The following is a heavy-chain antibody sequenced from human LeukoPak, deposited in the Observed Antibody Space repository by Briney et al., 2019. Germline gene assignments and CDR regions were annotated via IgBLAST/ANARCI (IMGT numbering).Heavy chain of an antibody. V-gene: IGHV3-53*05. CDR3: ARARGDSYPASRSLNY. D-gene: IGHD2-2*01. CDR1: GFTVSSNY. CDR2: IGANGDEK. Sequence: GGSLRLSCAASGFTVSSNYMSWVRQAPGKGLEWVALIGANGDEKYYADSVKGRFTISRDNSKNTLYVQMNSLRPEDTAIYYCARARGDSYPASRSLNYWGPGAPVTVSS. J-gene: IGHJ4*02.